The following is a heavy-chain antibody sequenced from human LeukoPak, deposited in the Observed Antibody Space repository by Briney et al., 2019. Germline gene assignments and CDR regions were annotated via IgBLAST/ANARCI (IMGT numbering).Heavy chain of an antibody. J-gene: IGHJ4*02. CDR2: IYNSGSP. D-gene: IGHD3-22*01. V-gene: IGHV4-59*11. CDR3: AGVDSSGYYTFFDY. CDR1: GGSISSHN. Sequence: PSETLSLTCTVSGGSISSHNWNWIRQPPGKGLEWIGDIYNSGSPNYNPSLKSRVTISVDTSKNQLSLKLSSVTAADTAEYYCAGVDSSGYYTFFDYWGQGTLVTVSS.